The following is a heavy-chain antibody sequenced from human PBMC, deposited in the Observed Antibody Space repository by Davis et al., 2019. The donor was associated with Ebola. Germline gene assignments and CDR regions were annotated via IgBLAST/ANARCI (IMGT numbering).Heavy chain of an antibody. Sequence: SETLSLTCSVSGGSVTSHYWSWIRQPPGKGLEWIGYFFYSGNTNYNPSLMSRATISLDTSTNQVSLKLKSVTTADTAVYYCAVLAGYWGQGTLVTVSS. D-gene: IGHD2/OR15-2a*01. V-gene: IGHV4-59*02. J-gene: IGHJ4*02. CDR1: GGSVTSHY. CDR2: FFYSGNT. CDR3: AVLAGY.